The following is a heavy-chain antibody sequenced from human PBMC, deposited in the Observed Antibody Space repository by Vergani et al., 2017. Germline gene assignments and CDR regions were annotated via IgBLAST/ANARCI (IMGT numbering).Heavy chain of an antibody. CDR3: VRVKGSNWNDHLYDI. V-gene: IGHV3-72*01. Sequence: EVQLLESGGGLVQSGGSLRLSCAASGFTFNSFAMTWVRQAPGMGLEWVGRIRNKANDYTTQYAASVKGRFTISRDDSKSYLYLQMNSLQTEDTALYYCVRVKGSNWNDHLYDIWGQGTLVTVSS. CDR1: GFTFNSFA. D-gene: IGHD1-1*01. CDR2: IRNKANDYTT. J-gene: IGHJ3*02.